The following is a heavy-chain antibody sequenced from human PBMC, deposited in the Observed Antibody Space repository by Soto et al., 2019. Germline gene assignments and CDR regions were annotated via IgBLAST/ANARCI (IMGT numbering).Heavy chain of an antibody. J-gene: IGHJ6*03. V-gene: IGHV4-4*02. CDR3: ARGRRGSVTTPHSRIYMDV. D-gene: IGHD3-10*01. Sequence: SETLSLTCAVSSGSISSSNWWSWVRQPPGKGLEWIGEIYHSGSTNYNPSLKSRVTISVDKSKNQFSLKLSSVTAADTAVYYCARGRRGSVTTPHSRIYMDVWGKGTTVTVSS. CDR1: SGSISSSNW. CDR2: IYHSGST.